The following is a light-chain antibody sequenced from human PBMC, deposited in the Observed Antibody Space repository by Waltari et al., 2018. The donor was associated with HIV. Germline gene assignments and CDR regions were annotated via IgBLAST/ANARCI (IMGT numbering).Light chain of an antibody. V-gene: IGLV4-69*01. J-gene: IGLJ3*02. CDR1: SGHSTYD. CDR2: VFNDGSH. CDR3: QTWDSGIRV. Sequence: VLTQSPSASAFLGASVKLTCTLSSGHSTYDIAWHQQQPEKGPRYFMNVFNDGSHNKGDGIPDRFSGSSSGAARYLTISSLQSDDEADYYCQTWDSGIRVFGGGTRLTVL.